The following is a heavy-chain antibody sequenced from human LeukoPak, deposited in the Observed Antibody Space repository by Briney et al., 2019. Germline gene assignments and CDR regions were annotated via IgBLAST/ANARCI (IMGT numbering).Heavy chain of an antibody. D-gene: IGHD3-16*01. CDR2: ISGSGGST. V-gene: IGHV3-23*01. CDR3: ARDGLGIQDFQH. Sequence: GGSLRLSCAASGFTFSSYAMSWVRQAPGKGLEWVSAISGSGGSTYYADSVKGRFTISRDNSKNTLYLQMGSLRAEDMAVYYCARDGLGIQDFQHWGQGTLVTVSS. J-gene: IGHJ1*01. CDR1: GFTFSSYA.